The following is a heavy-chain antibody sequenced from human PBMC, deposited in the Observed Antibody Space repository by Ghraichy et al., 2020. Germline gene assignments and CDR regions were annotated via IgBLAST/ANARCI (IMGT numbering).Heavy chain of an antibody. D-gene: IGHD2-15*01. J-gene: IGHJ3*02. Sequence: GGSLRLSCTASGLTFGDYAMSWVRQAPGKGLEWVGFIRSKAYGGTTEYAASVKGRFTISRDDSKSIAYLQMNSLKTEDTAVYYCSRGGYCSGGSCYPYSESFDIWGQGTVVTVSS. CDR3: SRGGYCSGGSCYPYSESFDI. CDR1: GLTFGDYA. V-gene: IGHV3-49*04. CDR2: IRSKAYGGTT.